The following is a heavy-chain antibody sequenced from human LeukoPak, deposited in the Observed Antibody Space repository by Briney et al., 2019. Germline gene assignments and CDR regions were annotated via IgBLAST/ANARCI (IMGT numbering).Heavy chain of an antibody. Sequence: SETLSLTCTVSGGSISSSYWSWIRQPPGKGLERIGYIYDSGNTNSNPSLKSRVTIAVDTSKSQFSLKLSSVTAADTAVYYCARGLVGLTPHAGVFEIWGQGTRVTVSS. J-gene: IGHJ3*02. CDR2: IYDSGNT. D-gene: IGHD1-26*01. CDR3: ARGLVGLTPHAGVFEI. CDR1: GGSISSSY. V-gene: IGHV4-59*01.